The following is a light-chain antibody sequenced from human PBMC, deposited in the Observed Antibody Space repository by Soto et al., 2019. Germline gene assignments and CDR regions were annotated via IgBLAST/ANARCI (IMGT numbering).Light chain of an antibody. Sequence: EIVLTQSPGTLSLSPGERATLSCRASQSVSSNYLAWYQQKPGQAPRLLIYDAFSRATGIADRFSGSGSETDFTLTISRLEIEDFAVYYCQQYGSSLVVTFGQGTKVEIK. V-gene: IGKV3-20*01. CDR3: QQYGSSLVVT. J-gene: IGKJ1*01. CDR2: DAF. CDR1: QSVSSNY.